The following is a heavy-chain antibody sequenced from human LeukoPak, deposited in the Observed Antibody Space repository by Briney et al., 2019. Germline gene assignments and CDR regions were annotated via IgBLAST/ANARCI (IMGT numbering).Heavy chain of an antibody. CDR3: ARGPTVVRIFDY. CDR1: GGTFSSYA. Sequence: SSVKVSCKASGGTFSSYAISWVRQAPGQGLEWMGRIIPILGIANYAQKFQGRVTITADKSTSTAYMELSSLRSEDTAVYYCARGPTVVRIFDYWGQGTLVTVSS. D-gene: IGHD4-23*01. CDR2: IIPILGIA. J-gene: IGHJ4*02. V-gene: IGHV1-69*04.